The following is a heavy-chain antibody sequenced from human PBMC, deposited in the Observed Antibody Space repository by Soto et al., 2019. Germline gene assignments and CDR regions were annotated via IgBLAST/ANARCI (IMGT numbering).Heavy chain of an antibody. CDR1: GGSISSSTYY. CDR2: IYHSGST. Sequence: SETLSLTCSVSGGSISSSTYYWGWMRQPPGKGLEWIGYIYHSGSTYYNPSLKSRVTISVDRSKNQFSLKLSSVTAADTAVYYCAAGGGLPRYYWGQGTLVTVSS. V-gene: IGHV4-39*07. CDR3: AAGGGLPRYY. J-gene: IGHJ4*02. D-gene: IGHD5-12*01.